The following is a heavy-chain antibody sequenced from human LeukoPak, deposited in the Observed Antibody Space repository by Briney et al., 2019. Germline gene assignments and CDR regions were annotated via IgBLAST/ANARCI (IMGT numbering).Heavy chain of an antibody. D-gene: IGHD3-9*01. CDR1: GGSVSSSTYY. CDR2: IYYTGST. V-gene: IGHV4-39*01. Sequence: SETLSLTCTVSGGSVSSSTYYWGWVRQPQGQGLEWIGNIYYTGSTYYNASLRSRVILSVDTSKNQFSLKMTSVTAADTAVYYCARLSKGRYFDYIFDYWGQGALVTVSS. CDR3: ARLSKGRYFDYIFDY. J-gene: IGHJ4*02.